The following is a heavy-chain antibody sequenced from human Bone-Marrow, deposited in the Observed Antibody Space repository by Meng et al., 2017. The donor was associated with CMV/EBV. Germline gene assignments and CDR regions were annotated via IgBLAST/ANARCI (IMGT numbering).Heavy chain of an antibody. CDR1: GFTFGTFW. CDR3: ARGIGQQLGLPLDY. J-gene: IGHJ4*02. Sequence: GGSLRLSYAASGFTFGTFWMHWVRQAPGKGLAWLSRINSDGSSINYADSVKGRFTISRDNAKNTVFLQMNSLRAEDTAVYYCARGIGQQLGLPLDYWGQGTVVTVSS. V-gene: IGHV3-74*01. D-gene: IGHD6-13*01. CDR2: INSDGSSI.